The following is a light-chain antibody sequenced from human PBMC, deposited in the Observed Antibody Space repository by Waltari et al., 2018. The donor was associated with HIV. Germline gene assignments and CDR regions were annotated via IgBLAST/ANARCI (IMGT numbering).Light chain of an antibody. CDR3: QHYNTSSPWT. CDR2: KAS. CDR1: QSIDTW. Sequence: DIQMTQSPSTLSTSVGDRITITCRASQSIDTWLAWYQQKPGEAPKLLFYKASSLESGVPSRFSVSGSGTEFTLTISSLQPDDFATYYCQHYNTSSPWTFGQGTRVDI. V-gene: IGKV1-5*03. J-gene: IGKJ1*01.